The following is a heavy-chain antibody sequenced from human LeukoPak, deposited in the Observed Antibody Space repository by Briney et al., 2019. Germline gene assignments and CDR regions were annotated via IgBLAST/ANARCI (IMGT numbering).Heavy chain of an antibody. D-gene: IGHD3-3*01. CDR1: GGSISDFY. CDR2: IHTSGTT. CDR3: ARGDYYDGGGRNWFDP. V-gene: IGHV4-4*07. J-gene: IGHJ5*02. Sequence: SETLSLTCSVSGGSISDFYWSWIRQAAGTGLEWIGRIHTSGTTYYNPSLKSRVTLSIDTSMNQFSLRLTSVTAADTAVYYCARGDYYDGGGRNWFDPWGQGTLVTVSP.